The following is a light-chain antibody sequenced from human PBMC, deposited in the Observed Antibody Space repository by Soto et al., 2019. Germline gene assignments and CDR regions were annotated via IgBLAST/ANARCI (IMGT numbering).Light chain of an antibody. CDR3: EQANSFPWT. V-gene: IGKV1-12*01. Sequence: DIQMTQSPSPVSASVGDRVTITCRASQGINRWLAWYQQKPGKAPKLLIYATSNLQSGVPSRFSGSGSGTDFTLTISSLQPEDFATYYCEQANSFPWTFGQGTKVEIK. CDR2: ATS. J-gene: IGKJ1*01. CDR1: QGINRW.